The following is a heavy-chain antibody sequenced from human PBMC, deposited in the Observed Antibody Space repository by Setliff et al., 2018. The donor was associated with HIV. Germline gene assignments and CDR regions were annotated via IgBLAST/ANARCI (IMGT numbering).Heavy chain of an antibody. CDR2: FDPEDGET. CDR3: ATSSPVGPWLPSHDAFDI. J-gene: IGHJ3*02. CDR1: GYTLTELS. Sequence: ASVKVSCKVSGYTLTELSRHWVRQAPGKGLEWMGGFDPEDGETIYAQKFQGRVTMTEDTSTDTAYMELSSLRSEDTAVYYCATSSPVGPWLPSHDAFDIWGQGTVVTV. V-gene: IGHV1-24*01. D-gene: IGHD3-22*01.